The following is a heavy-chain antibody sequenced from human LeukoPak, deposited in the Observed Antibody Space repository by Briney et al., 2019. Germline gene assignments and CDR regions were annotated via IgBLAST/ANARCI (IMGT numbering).Heavy chain of an antibody. V-gene: IGHV4-39*07. CDR2: IYYSGST. CDR3: ARDASLWSGYYPEPVDY. Sequence: PSETLSLTCTVSGGSISSSSYYWGWIRQPPGKGLEWIGSIYYSGSTYYNPSLKSRVTISVDTSKNQFSLKLSPVTAADTAVYYCARDASLWSGYYPEPVDYWGQGTLVTVSS. J-gene: IGHJ4*02. CDR1: GGSISSSSYY. D-gene: IGHD3-3*01.